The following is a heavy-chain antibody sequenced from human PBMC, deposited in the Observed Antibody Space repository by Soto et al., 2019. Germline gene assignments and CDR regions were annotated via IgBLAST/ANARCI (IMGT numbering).Heavy chain of an antibody. D-gene: IGHD2-8*01. CDR3: ARGHSTDCSNGVCSFFYNHEMDV. CDR2: INPKSGGT. Sequence: WASVKVSCKASGYTFTSYGISWVRQAPGQGLEWLGRINPKSGGTSTAQKFQGWVTMTRDRSISTVYMELTRLRSDDTAVYFCARGHSTDCSNGVCSFFYNHEMDVWGQGTTVTVSS. V-gene: IGHV1-2*04. CDR1: GYTFTSYG. J-gene: IGHJ6*02.